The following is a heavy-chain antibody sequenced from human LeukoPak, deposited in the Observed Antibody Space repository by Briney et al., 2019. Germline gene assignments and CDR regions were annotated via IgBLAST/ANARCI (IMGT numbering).Heavy chain of an antibody. Sequence: GGSLRLSCAASGFTFSSYWMSWVRQAPGKGRECVSNIKQDGSEKYYVDSVKGRFTISRDNAKNSLYLEMSSLRAEDTAVYYCARGWTKFAYWGQGTLVTVYS. D-gene: IGHD3/OR15-3a*01. CDR3: ARGWTKFAY. V-gene: IGHV3-7*03. CDR1: GFTFSSYW. J-gene: IGHJ4*02. CDR2: IKQDGSEK.